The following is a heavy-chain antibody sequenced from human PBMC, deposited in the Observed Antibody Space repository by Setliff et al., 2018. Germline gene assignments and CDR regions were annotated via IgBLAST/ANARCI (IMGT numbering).Heavy chain of an antibody. CDR3: ARGVYEYSYGYRGHYYYYMDV. CDR1: GYTFTGYA. Sequence: ASVKVSCKASGYTFTGYAINWVRQAPGQGLEYLGWINTNTDNPTYVKGFTGRFVFSLDTSVSTAYLQISSLKAEDTAVYYCARGVYEYSYGYRGHYYYYMDVWGKGATVTVSS. CDR2: INTNTDNP. D-gene: IGHD3-16*01. J-gene: IGHJ6*03. V-gene: IGHV7-4-1*02.